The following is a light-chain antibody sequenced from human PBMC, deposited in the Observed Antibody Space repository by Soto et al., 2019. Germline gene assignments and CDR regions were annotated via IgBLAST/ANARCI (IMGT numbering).Light chain of an antibody. CDR1: SSDVGGYNY. J-gene: IGLJ2*01. CDR3: SSYTSSSTLGV. V-gene: IGLV2-14*01. CDR2: DVT. Sequence: QSALTQPASVSGSPGQSITISCTGTSSDVGGYNYVSWYQQHPGKAPKLMIYDVTNRPSGVSNRFSGSKSGNTASLTISGLQAEDEADSYCSSYTSSSTLGVCGGGTKVTVL.